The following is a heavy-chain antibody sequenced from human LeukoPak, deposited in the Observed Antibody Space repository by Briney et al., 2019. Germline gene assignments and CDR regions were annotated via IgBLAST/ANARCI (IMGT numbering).Heavy chain of an antibody. Sequence: PSETLSLTCTVSGGSISSSSYYWGWIRQPPGKGLEWIGSIYYSGSTYYNPSLKSRVTISVDTSKNQFSLKLSSVTAADTAVYYCARQRGGWYLYYYYGMDVWGQGTTVTVSS. V-gene: IGHV4-39*01. CDR1: GGSISSSSYY. CDR3: ARQRGGWYLYYYYGMDV. CDR2: IYYSGST. J-gene: IGHJ6*02. D-gene: IGHD6-19*01.